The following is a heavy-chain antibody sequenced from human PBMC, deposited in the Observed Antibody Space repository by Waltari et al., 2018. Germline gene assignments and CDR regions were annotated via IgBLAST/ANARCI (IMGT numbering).Heavy chain of an antibody. D-gene: IGHD6-19*01. CDR1: GYSIRSGYY. Sequence: QVQLQESGPGLVTPSETLSLTCAVPGYSIRSGYYWGWIRQPPGKGLEWVVTIYHSGSTYYNPSLKSRVTISVDTSNNQFSLKLSSVTAADTAVYYCARGHSGWYDYWGQGNLVTVSS. CDR3: ARGHSGWYDY. J-gene: IGHJ4*02. CDR2: IYHSGST. V-gene: IGHV4-38-2*01.